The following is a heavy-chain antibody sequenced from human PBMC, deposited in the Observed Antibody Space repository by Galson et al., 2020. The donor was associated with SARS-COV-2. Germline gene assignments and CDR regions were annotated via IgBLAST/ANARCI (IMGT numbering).Heavy chain of an antibody. V-gene: IGHV3-9*01. CDR3: AKDMSTRWELLSFDF. J-gene: IGHJ4*02. CDR2: ISWKSGSI. Sequence: GGSLRLSCAASGFTFDDYAMHWVRQAPGKGLEWVSGISWKSGSIAYADSVKGRFAISRDNAKNSLYLQMNSLRAEDTALYYCAKDMSTRWELLSFDFCGQGTLVTVSS. D-gene: IGHD1-26*01. CDR1: GFTFDDYA.